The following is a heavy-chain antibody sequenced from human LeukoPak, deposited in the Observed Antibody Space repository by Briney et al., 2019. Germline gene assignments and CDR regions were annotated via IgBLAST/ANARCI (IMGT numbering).Heavy chain of an antibody. D-gene: IGHD6-13*01. CDR3: ARDLGYSSSWYPPGEYYFDY. CDR1: GGTFSSYA. CDR2: IIPIFGTA. Sequence: ASVKVSCKASGGTFSSYAISWVRQAPGQGLEWMGRIIPIFGTATYAQKFQGRVTITTDESTSTAYMELSSLRSEDTAVYYCARDLGYSSSWYPPGEYYFDYWGQGTLVTVSS. V-gene: IGHV1-69*05. J-gene: IGHJ4*02.